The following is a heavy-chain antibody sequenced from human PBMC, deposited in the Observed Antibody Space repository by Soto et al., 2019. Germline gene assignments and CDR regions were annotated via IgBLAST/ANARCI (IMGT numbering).Heavy chain of an antibody. CDR3: ARGSTDSYPGSRIFDF. CDR1: GLTFGSRA. V-gene: IGHV3-23*01. Sequence: GGSLRLSCVASGLTFGSRAMTWVRQAPGEGLQWVSTITDTGGDAKYADSVRGRFVISRDNSKKTLYLQMTSLTAEDSAMYYCARGSTDSYPGSRIFDFWGRGTLVTLSS. J-gene: IGHJ4*02. CDR2: ITDTGGDA. D-gene: IGHD3-10*01.